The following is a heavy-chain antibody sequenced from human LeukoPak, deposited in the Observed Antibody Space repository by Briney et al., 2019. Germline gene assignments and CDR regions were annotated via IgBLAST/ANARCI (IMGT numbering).Heavy chain of an antibody. J-gene: IGHJ4*02. D-gene: IGHD2-21*02. Sequence: GGSQTLSCAASGFTFSTLAMSWVRQAPGKGLEWVSSISSRGDDTSYADSVKGRFTISRDNSKNTLYLQLNSLRVDDAAIYYCAKHRRSTLVTAYFDSWGQGTLVTVSS. CDR1: GFTFSTLA. CDR2: ISSRGDDT. V-gene: IGHV3-23*01. CDR3: AKHRRSTLVTAYFDS.